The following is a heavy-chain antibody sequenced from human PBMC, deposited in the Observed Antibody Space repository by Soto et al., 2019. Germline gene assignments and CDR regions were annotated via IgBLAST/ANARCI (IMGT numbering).Heavy chain of an antibody. J-gene: IGHJ4*02. Sequence: EVDLVESGGGLVQPGASLSLSCSVSGFTFGTFWMNWVRQVPGKGLEWVANIKADGSEENYVDSVKGRFIISRDNAKNLLFLQMNSLRVEDTAVYYCARAPGPYEYVRGTRTLFAYWGQGTLVTVSS. CDR1: GFTFGTFW. D-gene: IGHD3-16*01. V-gene: IGHV3-7*01. CDR3: ARAPGPYEYVRGTRTLFAY. CDR2: IKADGSEE.